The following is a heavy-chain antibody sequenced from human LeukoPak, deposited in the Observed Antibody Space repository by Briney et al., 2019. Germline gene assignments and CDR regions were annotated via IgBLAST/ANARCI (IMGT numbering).Heavy chain of an antibody. CDR1: GFTFSDYY. J-gene: IGHJ3*02. Sequence: PGGSLRLSCAASGFTFSDYYMSWIRQAPGKGLEWVSYISSSSNYTNYAESVKGRFTISRDNAKNSLYLQMNSLRAEDTAVYYCARDAYCSGGTCYHDPFDIWGQGTVVTVSS. CDR2: ISSSSNYT. V-gene: IGHV3-11*06. CDR3: ARDAYCSGGTCYHDPFDI. D-gene: IGHD2-15*01.